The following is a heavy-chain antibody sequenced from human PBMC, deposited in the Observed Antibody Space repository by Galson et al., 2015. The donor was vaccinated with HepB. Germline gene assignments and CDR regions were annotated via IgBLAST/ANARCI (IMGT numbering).Heavy chain of an antibody. CDR1: GFTFDDYA. V-gene: IGHV3-9*03. Sequence: SLRLSCAASGFTFDDYAMHWVRQAPGKGLEWVSSITWNSVSIAYADSVKGRFIISRDNAKNSLYLQMNSLRAEDMALYYCAKGADLGAQWYSDLWGRGTRVTVSS. D-gene: IGHD4/OR15-4a*01. CDR2: ITWNSVSI. J-gene: IGHJ2*01. CDR3: AKGADLGAQWYSDL.